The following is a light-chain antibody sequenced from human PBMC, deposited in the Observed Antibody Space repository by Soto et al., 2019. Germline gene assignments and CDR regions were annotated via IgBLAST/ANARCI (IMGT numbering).Light chain of an antibody. CDR3: QHYNSYSEA. CDR1: QTISSW. V-gene: IGKV1-5*03. J-gene: IGKJ1*01. Sequence: DIQMNQSAATLSASVGDRVTITCRASQTISSWLAWYQQKPGKAPKLLIYKASTLKSGVPSRFSGSGSGTEFTLTISSLQPDDFATYYCQHYNSYSEAFGQGTKV. CDR2: KAS.